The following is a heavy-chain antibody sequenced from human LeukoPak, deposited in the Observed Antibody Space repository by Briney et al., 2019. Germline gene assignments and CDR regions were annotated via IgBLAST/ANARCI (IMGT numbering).Heavy chain of an antibody. CDR1: GGSFSGYY. V-gene: IGHV4-34*01. CDR3: ARASRAEDFWSGYYTWYGMDV. D-gene: IGHD3-3*01. Sequence: PSETLSLTCAVYGGSFSGYYWSWIRQPPGKGLEWIGEINHSGSTNYNPSLKSRVTISVDTSKNQFSLKLSSVTAADTAVYYCARASRAEDFWSGYYTWYGMDVWGQGTTVTVSS. CDR2: INHSGST. J-gene: IGHJ6*02.